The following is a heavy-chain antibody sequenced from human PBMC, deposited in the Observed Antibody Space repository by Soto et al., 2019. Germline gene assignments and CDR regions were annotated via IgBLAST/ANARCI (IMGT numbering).Heavy chain of an antibody. Sequence: ASVKVSCKASGYTFTCYDINWVRQATGQGLEWMGWMNPNSGNTGYAQKFQGRVTMTRNTSISTAYMELSSLRSEDTAVYYCARGHRSYYYDSSGYSTDTTNWFDPWGQGTLVTVSS. CDR1: GYTFTCYD. CDR2: MNPNSGNT. V-gene: IGHV1-8*01. J-gene: IGHJ5*02. D-gene: IGHD3-22*01. CDR3: ARGHRSYYYDSSGYSTDTTNWFDP.